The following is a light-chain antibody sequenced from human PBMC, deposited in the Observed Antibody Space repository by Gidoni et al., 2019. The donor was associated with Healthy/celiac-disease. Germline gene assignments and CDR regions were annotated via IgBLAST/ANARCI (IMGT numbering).Light chain of an antibody. CDR3: QQSYSTQAPCFT. CDR1: QSISSY. J-gene: IGKJ4*01. Sequence: DIQMTQSPSSLSASVGDRVTITCRASQSISSYLNWYQQKPGKAPKLLIYAASSLQSGVPSRFSGSGSGTDFTLTISSLQPEDFATYYCQQSYSTQAPCFTFGGGTKVEIK. CDR2: AAS. V-gene: IGKV1-39*01.